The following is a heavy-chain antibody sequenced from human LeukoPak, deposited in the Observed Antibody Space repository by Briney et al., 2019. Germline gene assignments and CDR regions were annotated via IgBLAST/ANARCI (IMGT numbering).Heavy chain of an antibody. CDR3: ARGPPLADYYDSSGYSFFDY. D-gene: IGHD3-22*01. Sequence: GGSLRLSCAASGFTFADYGMSWVRQAPGKGLEWVSGVNWNGGSTGYADSVKGRVTISRDNAKNSLYLQMNSLRAEDTALYYCARGPPLADYYDSSGYSFFDYWGQGTLVTVSS. J-gene: IGHJ4*02. CDR2: VNWNGGST. CDR1: GFTFADYG. V-gene: IGHV3-20*04.